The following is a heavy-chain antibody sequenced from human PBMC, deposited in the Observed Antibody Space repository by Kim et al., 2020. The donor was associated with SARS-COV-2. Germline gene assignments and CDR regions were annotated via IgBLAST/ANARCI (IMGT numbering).Heavy chain of an antibody. D-gene: IGHD3-3*01. V-gene: IGHV3-33*06. Sequence: GGSLRLSCAASGFAFSTYGMHWVRQSPDKGLEWVALIWYDGSKKYYEDSVKGRFTISRDNSKNTLYLQMDSLRAEDTAVYYCAKDKSKGRFLEWFLWEDDGSHWRQGTLVTVSS. CDR1: GFAFSTYG. J-gene: IGHJ4*02. CDR3: AKDKSKGRFLEWFLWEDDGSH. CDR2: IWYDGSKK.